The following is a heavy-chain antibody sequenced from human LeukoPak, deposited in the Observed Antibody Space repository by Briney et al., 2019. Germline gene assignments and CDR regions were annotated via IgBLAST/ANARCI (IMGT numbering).Heavy chain of an antibody. J-gene: IGHJ4*02. CDR1: GFTFGSYG. V-gene: IGHV3-30*18. D-gene: IGHD3-16*01. CDR3: AKDRKYYDYVWGTYLYYFDY. CDR2: ISYDGSNK. Sequence: PGGSLRLSCAASGFTFGSYGMHWVRQAPGKGLEWVAVISYDGSNKYYAYAVKGRFTISRDNSKNTLYVQMNSLRAEDTAVYYCAKDRKYYDYVWGTYLYYFDYWGQGTLVTVSS.